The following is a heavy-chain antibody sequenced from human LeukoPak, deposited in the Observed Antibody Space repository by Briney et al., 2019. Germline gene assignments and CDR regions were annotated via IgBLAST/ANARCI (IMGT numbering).Heavy chain of an antibody. D-gene: IGHD6-13*01. J-gene: IGHJ4*02. CDR2: INTDGSST. CDR3: ARVSSSSWWALDY. V-gene: IGHV3-74*01. Sequence: GGSLRLSCAASGFTFSSYAMSWVRQAPGKGLVWVSRINTDGSSTSYADSVKGRFTISRDNAKNTLYLQMNSLRAEDAAVYYCARVSSSSWWALDYWGQGTLVTVSS. CDR1: GFTFSSYA.